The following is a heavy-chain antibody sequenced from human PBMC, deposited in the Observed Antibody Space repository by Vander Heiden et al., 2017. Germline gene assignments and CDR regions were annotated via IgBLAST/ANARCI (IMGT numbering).Heavy chain of an antibody. CDR3: AGRDGWFDP. V-gene: IGHV3-11*01. CDR2: ISNSGNSI. J-gene: IGHJ5*02. Sequence: QVQLVESGGGLVKPGGSLRLSCAASGFTFSNYYRSWIRQAPGKGLEWVSYISNSGNSIFYVDSVKGRFTISRDNAKNSLYLQMNSLRAEDTAVYYCAGRDGWFDPWGQGTLVTVSS. CDR1: GFTFSNYY.